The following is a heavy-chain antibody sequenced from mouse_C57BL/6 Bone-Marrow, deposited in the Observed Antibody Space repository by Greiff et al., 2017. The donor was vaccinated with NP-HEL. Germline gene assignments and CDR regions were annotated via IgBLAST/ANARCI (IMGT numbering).Heavy chain of an antibody. CDR3: ARHGRVYSNYVPAMDY. V-gene: IGHV1-62-2*01. D-gene: IGHD2-5*01. J-gene: IGHJ4*01. CDR2: FYPGSGSI. CDR1: GYTFTEYT. Sequence: VKLVESGAELVKPGASVKLSCKASGYTFTEYTIHWVKQRSGQGLEWIGWFYPGSGSIKYNEKFKDKATLTADKSSSTVYMELSRLTSEDSAVYFCARHGRVYSNYVPAMDYWGQGTSVTVSS.